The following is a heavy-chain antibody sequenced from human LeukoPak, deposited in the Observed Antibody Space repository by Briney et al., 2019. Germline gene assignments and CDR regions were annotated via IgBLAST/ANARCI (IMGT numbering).Heavy chain of an antibody. J-gene: IGHJ4*02. CDR1: GYSFTRYW. CDR2: IYPDDSDT. Sequence: GESLKISCKASGYSFTRYWIGWVRQMPGKGLEWMGIIYPDDSDTRYSPSFQGQVTISADNSISTAYLQWSRLKASDTAMYYCARLLQGSSSWYFDYWGQGTLVTVSS. D-gene: IGHD6-13*01. V-gene: IGHV5-51*01. CDR3: ARLLQGSSSWYFDY.